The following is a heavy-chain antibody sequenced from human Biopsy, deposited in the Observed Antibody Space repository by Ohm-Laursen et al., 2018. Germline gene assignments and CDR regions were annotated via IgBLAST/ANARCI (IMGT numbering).Heavy chain of an antibody. CDR1: GFSFSTYW. Sequence: GSLRLSCTASGFSFSTYWMTWVRQAPGKGLEWISYISETSSHIYDADSVRGRFTVARDIAKNSLYLQLNSLRVEDTAVYYCARDSSRRAREGGMDVWGRGTTVTVSS. J-gene: IGHJ6*02. D-gene: IGHD6-6*01. CDR2: ISETSSHI. CDR3: ARDSSRRAREGGMDV. V-gene: IGHV3-21*01.